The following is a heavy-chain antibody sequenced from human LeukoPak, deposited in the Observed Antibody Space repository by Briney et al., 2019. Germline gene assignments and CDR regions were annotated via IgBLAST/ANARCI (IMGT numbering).Heavy chain of an antibody. J-gene: IGHJ4*02. Sequence: KSSETLSLTCIVSGGPISSYYWSWIRQPPGKGLEWIGYIYYSGSTNYNPSLKSRVTISVDTSKNQFSLKLSSVTAADTAVYYCARVPPQSFWSGYYFDYWGQGTLVTVSS. V-gene: IGHV4-59*01. CDR3: ARVPPQSFWSGYYFDY. D-gene: IGHD3-3*01. CDR2: IYYSGST. CDR1: GGPISSYY.